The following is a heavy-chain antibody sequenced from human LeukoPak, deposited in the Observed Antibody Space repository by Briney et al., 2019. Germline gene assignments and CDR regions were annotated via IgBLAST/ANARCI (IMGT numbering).Heavy chain of an antibody. V-gene: IGHV1-8*03. Sequence: ASVKVSCKASGYTFTSYDINWVRQATGQGLEWMGWMNPNSGNTGYAQKFQGRVTITRNTSISTAYMELSSLRSEDTAVYYCARQPSFYYYMDVXXXGTTVTVSS. CDR2: MNPNSGNT. CDR3: ARQPSFYYYMDV. CDR1: GYTFTSYD. D-gene: IGHD3-16*02. J-gene: IGHJ6*03.